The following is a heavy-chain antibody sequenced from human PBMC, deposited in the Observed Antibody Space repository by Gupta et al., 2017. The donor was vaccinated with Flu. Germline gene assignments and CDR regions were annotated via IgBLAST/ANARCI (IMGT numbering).Heavy chain of an antibody. Sequence: DVQLVESGGGLAQPGGSLRLSCAASGFSSSRHWMHWVRQDAAKGLVWVARIKDDGSDTIYADSVQGRFTIARDNSKNTLYLQMNSLRVEDTAVYYCVRDREEPPTGYHPLCDSWGQGTQVTVSS. D-gene: IGHD1-1*01. V-gene: IGHV3-74*01. CDR2: IKDDGSDT. CDR1: GFSSSRHW. J-gene: IGHJ4*02. CDR3: VRDREEPPTGYHPLCDS.